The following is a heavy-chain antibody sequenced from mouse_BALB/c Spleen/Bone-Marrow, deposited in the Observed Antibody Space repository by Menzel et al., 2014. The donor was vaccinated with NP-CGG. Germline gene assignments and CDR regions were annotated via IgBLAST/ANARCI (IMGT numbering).Heavy chain of an antibody. J-gene: IGHJ3*01. CDR2: INSDGGST. CDR1: EYEFPSHD. Sequence: DVKLVESGGGLVQPGESLKLSCESNEYEFPSHDMSWVRKTPEKRLELVAAINSDGGSTYYPDTMERRFIISRDNSKXTLYLQMSSLRSEDTAFYYCARHGDYYGSSLFAYWGQGTLVTVSA. V-gene: IGHV5-2*01. D-gene: IGHD1-1*01. CDR3: ARHGDYYGSSLFAY.